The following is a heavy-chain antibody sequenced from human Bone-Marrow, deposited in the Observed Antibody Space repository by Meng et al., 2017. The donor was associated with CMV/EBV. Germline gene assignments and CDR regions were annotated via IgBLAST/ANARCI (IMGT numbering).Heavy chain of an antibody. CDR2: ISSSSSTI. D-gene: IGHD2-2*01. CDR3: ARAPEYQLPKGYYYYGMDV. CDR1: GFTFSSYS. J-gene: IGHJ6*02. Sequence: GESLKISCAASGFTFSSYSMNWVRQAPGKGLEWVSYISSSSSTIYYADSVKGRFTISRDNAKNSLYLQMNSPRAEDTAVYYCARAPEYQLPKGYYYYGMDVWGQGTTVTVSS. V-gene: IGHV3-48*04.